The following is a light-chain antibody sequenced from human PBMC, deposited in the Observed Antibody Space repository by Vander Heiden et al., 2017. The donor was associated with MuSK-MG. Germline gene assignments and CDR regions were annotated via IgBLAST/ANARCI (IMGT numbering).Light chain of an antibody. CDR1: SSDIGGYNY. J-gene: IGLJ2*01. V-gene: IGLV2-14*03. CDR3: SSYSSNNTLL. Sequence: QSALTPPASVSGSPGQSGTIPCTGTSSDIGGYNYVSWYQQHPGKAPKLMIYDVSNRPSGVSNRFSGSKSGNTASLTISGLQAEDEADYYCSSYSSNNTLLFGGGTKLTV. CDR2: DVS.